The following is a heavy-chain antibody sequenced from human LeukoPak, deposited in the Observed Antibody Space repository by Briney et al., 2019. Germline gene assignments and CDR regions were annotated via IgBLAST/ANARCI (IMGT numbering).Heavy chain of an antibody. CDR2: INSDGSST. CDR3: TRAYQQHLINWFDP. V-gene: IGHV3-74*03. J-gene: IGHJ5*02. Sequence: QAGGSLRLSCVASGFTFSNSWMHWVRKAPGKGLVWVARINSDGSSTTYADSVEGRFTISRDNTKNTLYLQMNSLRVEDTAEYYCTRAYQQHLINWFDPWGQGTLVTVSS. CDR1: GFTFSNSW. D-gene: IGHD6-13*01.